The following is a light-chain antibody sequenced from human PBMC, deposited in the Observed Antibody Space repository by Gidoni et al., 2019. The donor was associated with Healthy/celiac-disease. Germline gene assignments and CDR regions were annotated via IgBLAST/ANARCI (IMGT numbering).Light chain of an antibody. V-gene: IGKV3-20*01. Sequence: EIVLTQSPGTLSLSPGERATLSCRASQSVSSSYLAWYQQKPGQAPRLLIYGASSRATGTPDRFSGSGSGTDFTLTISRLEPEDFAVYYCQQYGSSIFTFGPGTKVDIK. CDR1: QSVSSSY. J-gene: IGKJ3*01. CDR2: GAS. CDR3: QQYGSSIFT.